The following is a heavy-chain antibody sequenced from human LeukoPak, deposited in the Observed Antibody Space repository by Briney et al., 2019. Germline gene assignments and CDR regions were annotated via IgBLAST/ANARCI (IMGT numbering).Heavy chain of an antibody. D-gene: IGHD3-22*01. CDR3: AAYYDSSGSFDY. Sequence: SETPSLTCAVYGGSFSGYYWSWIRQPPGKGLEWIGEINHSGSTNYNPSLKSRVTISVDTSKNQFSLKLSSVTAADTAVYYCAAYYDSSGSFDYWGQGTLVTVSS. J-gene: IGHJ4*02. CDR1: GGSFSGYY. CDR2: INHSGST. V-gene: IGHV4-34*01.